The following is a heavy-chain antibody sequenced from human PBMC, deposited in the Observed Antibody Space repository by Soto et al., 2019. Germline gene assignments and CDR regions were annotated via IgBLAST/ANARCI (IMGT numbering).Heavy chain of an antibody. CDR1: GQSFSGHS. CDR2: ISESGST. Sequence: QVQLQQWGAGLVKPSETLSLSCAVYGQSFSGHSWAWIRQPPGKGLEWIGEISESGSTYSNPSLKRRVTISTDTSKNQFSLKLNSVTAADTAAYFCARGSGIVALPGELEDVNYDFWGQGTLVNVSS. V-gene: IGHV4-34*01. J-gene: IGHJ4*02. D-gene: IGHD1-1*01. CDR3: ARGSGIVALPGELEDVNYDF.